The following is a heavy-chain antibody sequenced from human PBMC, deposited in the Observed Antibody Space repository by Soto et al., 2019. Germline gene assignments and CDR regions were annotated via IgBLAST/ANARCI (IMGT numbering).Heavy chain of an antibody. CDR3: TTDSGFWSGDLYYGMDV. J-gene: IGHJ6*02. D-gene: IGHD3-3*01. CDR1: GFTFSNAW. V-gene: IGHV3-15*07. CDR2: IKSKTDGGTT. Sequence: VQLVESGGGLVKPGGSLRLSCAASGFTFSNAWMNWVRQAPGKGLEWVGRIKSKTDGGTTDYAAPVKGRFTISRDDSKNTLYLQMNSLKTEDTAVYYCTTDSGFWSGDLYYGMDVWGQGTTVTVSS.